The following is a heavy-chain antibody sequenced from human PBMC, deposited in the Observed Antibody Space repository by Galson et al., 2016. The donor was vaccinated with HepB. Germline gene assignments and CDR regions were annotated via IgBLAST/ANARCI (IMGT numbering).Heavy chain of an antibody. Sequence: SLRLSCAVSGLTFSSYNMHWVRQAPGKGLEWVSHISSRTRTTYYADSVKGRFTISRDNAKNSLYLQMNSLRDEDTAVYYCASQWVAVDYWGRGTLVTVSS. J-gene: IGHJ4*02. CDR1: GLTFSSYN. CDR2: ISSRTRTT. D-gene: IGHD2-15*01. CDR3: ASQWVAVDY. V-gene: IGHV3-48*02.